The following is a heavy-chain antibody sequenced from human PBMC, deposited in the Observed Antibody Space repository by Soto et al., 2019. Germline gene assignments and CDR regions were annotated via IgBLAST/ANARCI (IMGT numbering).Heavy chain of an antibody. CDR3: ARVYDRPSGMDV. J-gene: IGHJ6*02. V-gene: IGHV1-69*12. Sequence: QVQLVQSGAEVKKPGSSVKVSCKASGSTFSSYAISWVRQAPGQGLEWMGGIIPIFGTANYAQKFQGRVTITADEFTSTAYMELSSLRSEDTAVYYCARVYDRPSGMDVWGQGTTVTVSS. CDR1: GSTFSSYA. CDR2: IIPIFGTA. D-gene: IGHD3-9*01.